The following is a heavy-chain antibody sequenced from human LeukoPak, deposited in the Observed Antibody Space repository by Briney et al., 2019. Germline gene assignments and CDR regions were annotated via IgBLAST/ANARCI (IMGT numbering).Heavy chain of an antibody. CDR1: GFTFSTYA. Sequence: GGSLRLSCAASGFTFSTYALHWVRQAPGKGLEWVAVISYDGSNTYYADSVKGRFTISRDNSKNTLSLQMNSLRPEDTAVYYCARVGTVTNFDYWGQGTLVTVSS. CDR2: ISYDGSNT. CDR3: ARVGTVTNFDY. D-gene: IGHD4-17*01. J-gene: IGHJ4*02. V-gene: IGHV3-30*04.